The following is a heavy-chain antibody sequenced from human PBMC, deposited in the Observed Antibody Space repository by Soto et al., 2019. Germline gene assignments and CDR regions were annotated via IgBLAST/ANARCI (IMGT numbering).Heavy chain of an antibody. Sequence: GGSLRLSCAASGFTLSNYSMNWVRQAPGKGLEWVSSISRSSSNIYYADSVKGRFTISRDNAKNALYLHMNSLRAGDTAVYYCARDLKVAGANSYYYYGMDVWGQGTTVTVSS. CDR1: GFTLSNYS. V-gene: IGHV3-21*01. J-gene: IGHJ6*02. D-gene: IGHD6-19*01. CDR2: ISRSSSNI. CDR3: ARDLKVAGANSYYYYGMDV.